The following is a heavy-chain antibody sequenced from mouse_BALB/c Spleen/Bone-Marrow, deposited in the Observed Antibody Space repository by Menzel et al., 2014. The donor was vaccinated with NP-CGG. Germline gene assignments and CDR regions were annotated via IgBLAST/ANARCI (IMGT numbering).Heavy chain of an antibody. CDR1: GYTFTVYT. D-gene: IGHD3-2*01. CDR3: LRQLGLSFEY. J-gene: IGHJ2*01. Sequence: VHLQQSGPELVKPGASVKISCKTSGYTFTVYTTHWAMQSHGKSLEWVAGINPNNGGTSYNQKFKGKATLTVDKSSSTTYMELRSLTTEESAVYYCLRQLGLSFEYWGQGTTLTVSS. V-gene: IGHV1-18*01. CDR2: INPNNGGT.